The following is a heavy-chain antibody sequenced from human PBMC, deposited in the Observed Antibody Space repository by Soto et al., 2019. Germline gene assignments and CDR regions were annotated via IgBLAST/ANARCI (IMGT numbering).Heavy chain of an antibody. Sequence: SEPLSLTCAVSGGSISSINWWSWVRQPPGKGLEWIGEIYHSGSTNYNPSLKSRVTISVDKSKNQFSLKLRSVTAADTAVYYCASPCEYIYSSSWYRYWGQGTLVTVSS. J-gene: IGHJ4*02. CDR2: IYHSGST. CDR3: ASPCEYIYSSSWYRY. D-gene: IGHD6-13*01. CDR1: GGSISSINW. V-gene: IGHV4-4*02.